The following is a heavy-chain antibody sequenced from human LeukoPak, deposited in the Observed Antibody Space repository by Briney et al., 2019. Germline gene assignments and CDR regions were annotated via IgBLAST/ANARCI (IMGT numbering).Heavy chain of an antibody. V-gene: IGHV3-23*01. CDR1: GFTINNYA. D-gene: IGHD3-22*01. CDR3: AKRSSTSSGYFDF. CDR2: ITGSGAYT. J-gene: IGHJ4*02. Sequence: GGSLRLSCTASGFTINNYAMTWVRQAPGKGLEWDSAITGSGAYTNYADSVKGRFTISRDNSKNTIYLQMNSLRAEDTAIYYCAKRSSTSSGYFDFWGRGTLVTVSS.